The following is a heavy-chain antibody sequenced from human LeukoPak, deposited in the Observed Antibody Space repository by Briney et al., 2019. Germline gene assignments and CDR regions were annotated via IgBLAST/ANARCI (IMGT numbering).Heavy chain of an antibody. Sequence: GGSLRLSCAASGFTFDNYAMSWVRQVPGKGLEWVSAVSGDGRTTHYVDSVKGRFTISRDNSRNTLYLQMSSLRAEDTAIYYCAKDSVVRNTGSYYFASWGQGTLVTVSS. J-gene: IGHJ4*02. CDR1: GFTFDNYA. CDR3: AKDSVVRNTGSYYFAS. D-gene: IGHD1-26*01. V-gene: IGHV3-23*01. CDR2: VSGDGRTT.